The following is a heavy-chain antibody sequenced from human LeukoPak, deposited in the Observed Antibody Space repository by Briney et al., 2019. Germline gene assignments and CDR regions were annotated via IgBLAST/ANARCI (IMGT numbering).Heavy chain of an antibody. V-gene: IGHV4-59*12. Sequence: SETLSLTCTVSGGSIGDYYWSWIRQPPGKGLEWIGYLYYSRNTNYGPSLKSRVTMSIDTSKNQFSLNLSSVTAADTAVYYCARLGGTNWYNWFDPWGQGTLVTVSS. CDR3: ARLGGTNWYNWFDP. J-gene: IGHJ5*02. D-gene: IGHD1-1*01. CDR1: GGSIGDYY. CDR2: LYYSRNT.